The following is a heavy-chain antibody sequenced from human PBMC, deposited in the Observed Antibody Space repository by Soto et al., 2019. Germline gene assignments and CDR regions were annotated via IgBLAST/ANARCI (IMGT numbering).Heavy chain of an antibody. Sequence: GASVKVSCKASGYTFTSYAMQWVRQAPGQRLEWMGWINAGNGITKYSQKFQGRVTITSDTSASTDYMELSSLRSEDTAVYYCARDLGGWTDYWGQGTLVTVSS. CDR1: GYTFTSYA. CDR3: ARDLGGWTDY. V-gene: IGHV1-3*01. D-gene: IGHD6-19*01. J-gene: IGHJ4*02. CDR2: INAGNGIT.